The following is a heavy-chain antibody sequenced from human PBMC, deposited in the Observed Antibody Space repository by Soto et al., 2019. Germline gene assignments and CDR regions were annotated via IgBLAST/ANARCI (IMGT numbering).Heavy chain of an antibody. CDR1: GFTSSSYA. CDR3: ARDMFGVVVIARGAFDI. Sequence: GGSLRLSCAASGFTSSSYAMHWVRQAPGKGLEWVAVISYDGSNKYYADSVKGRFTISRDNSKNTLYLQMNSLRAEDTAVYYCARDMFGVVVIARGAFDIWGQGTMVTVSS. CDR2: ISYDGSNK. V-gene: IGHV3-30-3*01. J-gene: IGHJ3*02. D-gene: IGHD3-22*01.